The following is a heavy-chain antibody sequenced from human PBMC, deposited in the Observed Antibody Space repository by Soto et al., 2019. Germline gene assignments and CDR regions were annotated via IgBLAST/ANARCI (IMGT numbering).Heavy chain of an antibody. J-gene: IGHJ6*01. CDR1: GITVSSIY. D-gene: IGHD5-18*01. Sequence: EVQLVETGGGLIQPGGSLRLSCAVSGITVSSIYMTWVRQAPGKGLEWVSVIYSEGTTYYADSVKGRFTISRDNSKNTLYLQMNSLRAEDTAVYYCARDPLGYSYGLYYNYGMDVXXXXTTVTVSS. V-gene: IGHV3-53*02. CDR3: ARDPLGYSYGLYYNYGMDV. CDR2: IYSEGTT.